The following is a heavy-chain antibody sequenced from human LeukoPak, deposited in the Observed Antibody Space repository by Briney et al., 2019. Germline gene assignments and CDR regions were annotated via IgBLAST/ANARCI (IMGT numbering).Heavy chain of an antibody. Sequence: PSETLSLTCTVSGGSLSSYYWSWIRQPAGKGLEFIGRIYVTGITNYNPSLQSRVTMSVDTSKNQFSLKLSSVTAADTAVYYCASYSSDAFDIWGQGTMVTVSS. CDR3: ASYSSDAFDI. J-gene: IGHJ3*02. CDR2: IYVTGIT. V-gene: IGHV4-4*07. D-gene: IGHD6-13*01. CDR1: GGSLSSYY.